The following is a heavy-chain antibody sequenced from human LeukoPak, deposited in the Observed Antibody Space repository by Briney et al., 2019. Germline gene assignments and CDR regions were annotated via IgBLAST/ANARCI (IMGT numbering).Heavy chain of an antibody. Sequence: GGSLRLSCAASGFTFSSYAMSWVRQAPGKGLEWVSAISGSGGSTYYTDSVKGRFTISRDNSKNTLYLQMNSLRAEDTAVYYCAKDGESGGNYPDYWGQGTLVTVSS. CDR3: AKDGESGGNYPDY. CDR2: ISGSGGST. V-gene: IGHV3-23*01. J-gene: IGHJ4*02. D-gene: IGHD4-11*01. CDR1: GFTFSSYA.